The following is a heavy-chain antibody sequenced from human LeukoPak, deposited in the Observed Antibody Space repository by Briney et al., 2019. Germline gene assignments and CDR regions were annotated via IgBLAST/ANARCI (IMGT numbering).Heavy chain of an antibody. V-gene: IGHV3-33*01. D-gene: IGHD3-10*01. CDR1: GFTFSSYG. CDR2: IWYDGSNK. J-gene: IGHJ6*02. CDR3: ARDPVTMVRGVITYYYYGMDV. Sequence: GGSLRLSCAASGFTFSSYGMHWVRQAPGMGLEWVAVIWYDGSNKYYADSVKGRFTISRDNSKNTLYLQMNSLRAEDTAVYYCARDPVTMVRGVITYYYYGMDVWGQGTTVTVSS.